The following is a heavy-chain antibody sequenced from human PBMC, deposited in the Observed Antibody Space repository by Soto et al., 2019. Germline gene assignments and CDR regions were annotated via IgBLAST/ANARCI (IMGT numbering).Heavy chain of an antibody. Sequence: ASVKVSCKASGYTFTRYTMNWVRQAPGQRLEWMGWINPDNGNTKSSQKFQDRVIITRDTSASTAYMDLSSLRSEDTAVYYCARDLTYGRQWRGTTDYYYYYGMDVWGQGTTVTVSS. J-gene: IGHJ6*02. CDR3: ARDLTYGRQWRGTTDYYYYYGMDV. V-gene: IGHV1-3*01. CDR2: INPDNGNT. CDR1: GYTFTRYT. D-gene: IGHD6-19*01.